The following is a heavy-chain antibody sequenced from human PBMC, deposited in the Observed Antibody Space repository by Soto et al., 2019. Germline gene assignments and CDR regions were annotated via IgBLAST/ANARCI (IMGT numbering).Heavy chain of an antibody. D-gene: IGHD3-22*01. CDR2: IIPIFGTA. V-gene: IGHV1-69*06. CDR3: ARDRGTMIVVWGWFDP. J-gene: IGHJ5*02. Sequence: QVQLVQSGAEVKKPGSSVKVSCKASGGTFSSYAISWVRQAPGQGLEWMGGIIPIFGTANYAQKFQGRVTITADKATSTAYMELSSLRSEDTAVYYCARDRGTMIVVWGWFDPWGQGTLVTVSS. CDR1: GGTFSSYA.